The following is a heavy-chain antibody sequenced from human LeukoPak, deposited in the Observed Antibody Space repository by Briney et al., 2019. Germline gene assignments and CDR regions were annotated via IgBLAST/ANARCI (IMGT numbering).Heavy chain of an antibody. J-gene: IGHJ4*02. CDR3: ARDSSSWTDSGIFVY. Sequence: GRSLRLSCAASGFTFSSYGMHWVRQAPGKGLEWVAVIWYDGSNKYYADSMKGRFTISRDNSKNTLYLQMNSLRAEDTAVYYCARDSSSWTDSGIFVYWGQGTLVTVSS. CDR1: GFTFSSYG. D-gene: IGHD6-13*01. CDR2: IWYDGSNK. V-gene: IGHV3-33*01.